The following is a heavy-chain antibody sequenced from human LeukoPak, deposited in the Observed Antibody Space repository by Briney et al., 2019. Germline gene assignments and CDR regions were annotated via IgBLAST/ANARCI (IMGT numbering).Heavy chain of an antibody. D-gene: IGHD2-2*01. CDR2: INHSGST. Sequence: PSETLSLTCAVYGESFSGYYWSWIRQPAGKGLEWIGEINHSGSTNYNPSLKSRVTISVDTSKNQFSLKLSSVTAADTAVYYCARAGDIAVVPAAHGMDYWGQGTLVTVSS. CDR1: GESFSGYY. CDR3: ARAGDIAVVPAAHGMDY. J-gene: IGHJ4*02. V-gene: IGHV4-34*01.